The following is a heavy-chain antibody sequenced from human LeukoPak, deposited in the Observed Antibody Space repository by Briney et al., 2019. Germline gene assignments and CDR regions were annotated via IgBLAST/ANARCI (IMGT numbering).Heavy chain of an antibody. Sequence: GGSLRLSCAASGIIFSNYWMHWVRQAPGKGLEWVANIKQDGSEKDYVDSVKGRFTISRDNSNNTLFLHLNSLRGEDTAVYYCTRNSGWYGLSWGQGTLVTVSS. V-gene: IGHV3-7*03. CDR1: GIIFSNYW. J-gene: IGHJ1*01. D-gene: IGHD6-19*01. CDR3: TRNSGWYGLS. CDR2: IKQDGSEK.